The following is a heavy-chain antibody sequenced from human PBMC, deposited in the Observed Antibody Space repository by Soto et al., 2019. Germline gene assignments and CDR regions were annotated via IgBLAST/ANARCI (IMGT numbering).Heavy chain of an antibody. CDR2: IDPHSGGT. Sequence: QVQLVQSGAEVKKPGASVKVSCKASGYSFTGYYMHWVRQAPGQGLEWMGWIDPHSGGTNYVPEFQGRVAMTSDTSMTTVYMELSRLRSDDTAVYYCARSSGGNFGIIIEGTNWFAPWGQGTLVTVSS. D-gene: IGHD3-3*01. J-gene: IGHJ5*02. CDR1: GYSFTGYY. CDR3: ARSSGGNFGIIIEGTNWFAP. V-gene: IGHV1-2*02.